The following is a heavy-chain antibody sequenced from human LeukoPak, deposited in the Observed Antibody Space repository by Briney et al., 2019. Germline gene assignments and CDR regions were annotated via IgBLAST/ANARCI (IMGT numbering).Heavy chain of an antibody. CDR2: MNPNSGNT. V-gene: IGHV1-8*01. Sequence: ASVKVSCKASGYTFTSYDINWVRQATGQGLEWMGWMNPNSGNTGYAQKFQGRVTTTRNTSISTAYMELSSLRSEDTAVYYCARGLFRGVRGVHPYPGYWGQGTLVTVSS. CDR1: GYTFTSYD. CDR3: ARGLFRGVRGVHPYPGY. J-gene: IGHJ4*02. D-gene: IGHD3-10*01.